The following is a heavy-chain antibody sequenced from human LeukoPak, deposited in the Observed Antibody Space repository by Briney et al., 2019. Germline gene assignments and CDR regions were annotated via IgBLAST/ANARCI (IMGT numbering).Heavy chain of an antibody. D-gene: IGHD5-24*01. CDR2: IFYSGST. CDR1: GGSISSTSYY. CDR3: ARGRWLQFSG. J-gene: IGHJ4*02. Sequence: SETLSLTCTVSGGSISSTSYYWGWIRQPPGKGLEWIGSIFYSGSTYYNPSLKRRVTISVDTSKNQFSLKLSSVTAADTAVYFCARGRWLQFSGWGQGTLVTVSS. V-gene: IGHV4-39*07.